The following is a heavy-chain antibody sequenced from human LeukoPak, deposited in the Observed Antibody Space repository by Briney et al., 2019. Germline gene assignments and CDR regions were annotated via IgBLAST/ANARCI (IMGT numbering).Heavy chain of an antibody. D-gene: IGHD6-19*01. Sequence: SETLSLTCTVSGGSTSSGSYYWSWIRQPAGKGLEWIGHIYTSGSTNYNPSLKSRVTISVDTSKNQFSLKLSSVTAADTAVYYCAKALARVAVAVSEFDYWGQGTLVIVSS. CDR3: AKALARVAVAVSEFDY. J-gene: IGHJ4*02. V-gene: IGHV4-61*09. CDR1: GGSTSSGSYY. CDR2: IYTSGST.